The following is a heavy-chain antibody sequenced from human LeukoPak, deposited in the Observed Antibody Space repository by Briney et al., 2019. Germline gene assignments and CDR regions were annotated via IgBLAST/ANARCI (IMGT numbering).Heavy chain of an antibody. CDR2: ISYSGSS. D-gene: IGHD4-23*01. V-gene: IGHV4-59*01. CDR3: ARDLGGYGGNKGHKYYFDY. CDR1: GGSISSYY. Sequence: PSETLSLTCTVSGGSISSYYWSWIRQPPGKGLEWIGYISYSGSSNYNPSLKSRVSISVDTSKNQFSLKLNSVTAADTAVYYCARDLGGYGGNKGHKYYFDYWGQGTLVTVSS. J-gene: IGHJ4*02.